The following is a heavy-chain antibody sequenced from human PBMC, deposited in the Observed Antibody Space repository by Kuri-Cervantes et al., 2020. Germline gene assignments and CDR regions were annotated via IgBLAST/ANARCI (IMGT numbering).Heavy chain of an antibody. CDR3: ARDLYYFDY. CDR1: GGSISSYY. CDR2: IYYSGST. Sequence: SETLSLTCTVSGGSISSYYWSWIRQPPGKGLEWIGYIYYSGSTNYNPSFKSRVTISVDTSKNQFSLKLSSVTAADTAVYYCARDLYYFDYWGQGTLVTVSS. V-gene: IGHV4-59*01. D-gene: IGHD2-8*01. J-gene: IGHJ4*02.